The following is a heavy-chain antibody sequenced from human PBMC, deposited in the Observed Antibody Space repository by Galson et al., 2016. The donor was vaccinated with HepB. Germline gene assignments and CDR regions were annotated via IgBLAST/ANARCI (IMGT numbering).Heavy chain of an antibody. Sequence: TLSLTCTVSGGSISSGSYYWSWIRQPAGKGLEWIGRIYSGGSTHYNPSLKSRVTISLDTSKNQFSLKLSSVTAADTAVYYCTRGYSFYDSSGTGYWGQGTHVTVSS. D-gene: IGHD3-22*01. CDR2: IYSGGST. CDR3: TRGYSFYDSSGTGY. V-gene: IGHV4-61*02. J-gene: IGHJ4*02. CDR1: GGSISSGSYY.